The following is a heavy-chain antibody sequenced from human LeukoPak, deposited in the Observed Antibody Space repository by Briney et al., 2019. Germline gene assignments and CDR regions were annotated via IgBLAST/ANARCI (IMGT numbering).Heavy chain of an antibody. Sequence: GGSLRLSCAASGFTFNSYAMSWVRQAPEKGREWVSAISGTGGSTDYADSVKGRFTISRDNSKNTLYLQINSLRAEDTAVHYCAKGRGYSSSWPPTDFDYWGQGTLVTVSS. J-gene: IGHJ4*02. CDR3: AKGRGYSSSWPPTDFDY. CDR2: ISGTGGST. CDR1: GFTFNSYA. V-gene: IGHV3-23*01. D-gene: IGHD6-13*01.